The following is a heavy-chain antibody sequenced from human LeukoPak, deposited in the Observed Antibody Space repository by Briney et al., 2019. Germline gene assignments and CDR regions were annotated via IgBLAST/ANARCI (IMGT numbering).Heavy chain of an antibody. Sequence: SETLSLTYTVSGDSISGYYWSWIRRPPGKGLEWIGCISDSGSANYNPSLNSRATISVDTSKNQFSLKLSSVTAADTAVYYCARGRYDFWSGPPVDYYYMDVWGKGTTVTVSS. CDR3: ARGRYDFWSGPPVDYYYMDV. J-gene: IGHJ6*03. CDR1: GDSISGYY. V-gene: IGHV4-59*12. CDR2: ISDSGSA. D-gene: IGHD3-3*01.